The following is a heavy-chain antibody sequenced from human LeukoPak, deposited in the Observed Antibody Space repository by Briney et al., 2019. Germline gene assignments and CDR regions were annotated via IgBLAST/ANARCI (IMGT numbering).Heavy chain of an antibody. Sequence: ASVKVSCKAFGYTFTSNYMHWVRQAPGQGPEWMGVISPSGGSTTYAQKFQGRVTLTRDMSTSTDYLELSSLRSEDTAVYYCARQKKMGYYDILTGYLSNWFDPWGQGTLVTVSS. CDR1: GYTFTSNY. J-gene: IGHJ5*02. CDR3: ARQKKMGYYDILTGYLSNWFDP. V-gene: IGHV1-46*01. CDR2: ISPSGGST. D-gene: IGHD3-9*01.